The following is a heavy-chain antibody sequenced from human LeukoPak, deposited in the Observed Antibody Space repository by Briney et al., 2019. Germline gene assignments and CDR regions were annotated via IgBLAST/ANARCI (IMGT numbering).Heavy chain of an antibody. CDR3: ARGPTDCSSTSCYPYYYYGMDV. D-gene: IGHD2-2*01. CDR1: GGSISSGGYS. J-gene: IGHJ6*02. CDR2: IYHSGST. V-gene: IGHV4-30-2*01. Sequence: PSQTLSLTCAVSGGSISSGGYSWSWIRQPPGKGLEWIGYIYHSGSTYYNPSLKSRVTISVDRSKNQFSLKLSSVTAADTAVYYCARGPTDCSSTSCYPYYYYGMDVWGQGTTVTVSS.